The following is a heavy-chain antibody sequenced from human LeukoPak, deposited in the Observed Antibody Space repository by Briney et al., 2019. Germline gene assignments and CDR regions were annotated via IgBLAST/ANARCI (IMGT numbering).Heavy chain of an antibody. CDR3: ARGGSLSYYYYYMDV. CDR1: GGSFSGYY. Sequence: MPPETLSLTCAVYGGSFSGYYWSWIRQPPGKGLEWIGEINHSGSTNYNPSLKSRVTISVDTSKNQFSLKLSSVTAADTAVYYCARGGSLSYYYYYMDVWGKGTTVTISS. D-gene: IGHD1-26*01. CDR2: INHSGST. V-gene: IGHV4-34*01. J-gene: IGHJ6*03.